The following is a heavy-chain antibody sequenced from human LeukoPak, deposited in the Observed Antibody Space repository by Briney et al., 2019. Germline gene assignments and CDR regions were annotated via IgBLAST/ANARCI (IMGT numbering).Heavy chain of an antibody. J-gene: IGHJ4*02. CDR2: ISSTGGTA. Sequence: GGSLRLSCAASGFTFSSFGMSWVRQAPGKGLEWVSAISSTGGTAYYADSVKGRFTISRDNAKNSLYLQMNSLRAEDTAVYYCASYSSSWGELDYWGQGTLVTVSS. V-gene: IGHV3-23*01. CDR3: ASYSSSWGELDY. D-gene: IGHD6-13*01. CDR1: GFTFSSFG.